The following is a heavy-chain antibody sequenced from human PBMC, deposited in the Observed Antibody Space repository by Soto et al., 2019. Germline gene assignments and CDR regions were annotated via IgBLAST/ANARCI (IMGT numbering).Heavy chain of an antibody. CDR1: GYSFTNND. J-gene: IGHJ5*02. Sequence: SSVKVSCKASGYSFTNNDVTWVRQATGQGLEWMGWMNPGSGDTGYAQKFQGRVTMTRDISIATAYMELSSLRSDDTAIYYCATMATFCPLNLFDTWGQALLLTLS. V-gene: IGHV1-8*01. CDR3: ATMATFCPLNLFDT. CDR2: MNPGSGDT. D-gene: IGHD2-8*01.